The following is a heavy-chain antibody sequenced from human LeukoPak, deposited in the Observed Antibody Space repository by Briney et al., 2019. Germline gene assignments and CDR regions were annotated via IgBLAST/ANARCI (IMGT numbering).Heavy chain of an antibody. CDR3: ARGIVVVPAAKLPYYFDY. CDR1: GGSISSYY. V-gene: IGHV4-59*01. J-gene: IGHJ4*02. Sequence: SETLSLTCTVSGGSISSYYWSWIRQPPGKGLEWIGYIYYSGSTNYNPSLKSRVTISVDTSKNQFSLKLSSVTAADTAVYYCARGIVVVPAAKLPYYFDYWGQGTLVTVSS. D-gene: IGHD2-2*01. CDR2: IYYSGST.